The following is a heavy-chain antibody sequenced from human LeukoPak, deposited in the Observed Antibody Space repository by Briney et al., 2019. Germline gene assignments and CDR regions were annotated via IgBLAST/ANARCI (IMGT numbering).Heavy chain of an antibody. CDR2: IIPIFGTA. CDR1: GGTFSSYA. J-gene: IGHJ4*02. V-gene: IGHV1-69*05. D-gene: IGHD6-13*01. Sequence: GASVKVSCKASGGTFSSYAISWVRQAPGQGLEWIGGIIPIFGTANYAQKFQGRVTITTDESTSTAYMELSSLRSEDTAVYYCARDRYSSSWYYLDYWGQGTLVTVSS. CDR3: ARDRYSSSWYYLDY.